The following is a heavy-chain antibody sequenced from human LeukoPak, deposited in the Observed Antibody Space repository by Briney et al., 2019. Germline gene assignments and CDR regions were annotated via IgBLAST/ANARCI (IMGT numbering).Heavy chain of an antibody. CDR2: INPNSGNR. D-gene: IGHD4-17*01. J-gene: IGHJ4*02. V-gene: IGHV1-8*03. CDR1: GSTFTRYD. Sequence: ASVTVSCKASGSTFTRYDINWVRQATGQGLEWMGWINPNSGNRSYAQNFQGRVTITRDTSINTAYIELSSLRSDDTAVYYCGRANGDLDYWGQGTLVTVSS. CDR3: GRANGDLDY.